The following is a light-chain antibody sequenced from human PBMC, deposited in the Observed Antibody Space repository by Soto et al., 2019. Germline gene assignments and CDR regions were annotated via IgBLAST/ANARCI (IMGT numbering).Light chain of an antibody. CDR3: QQYYSPPHT. CDR2: WAS. J-gene: IGKJ2*01. CDR1: QSVLYGSNNNNY. V-gene: IGKV4-1*01. Sequence: DIVMTQSPDSLAVSLGERATINCKSSQSVLYGSNNNNYLAWYQQKPGQPPKLLIYWASTRESGVPDRFSGSGSGTDFTLTISSLQAEDVAVYYCQQYYSPPHTFGQGTKLEIK.